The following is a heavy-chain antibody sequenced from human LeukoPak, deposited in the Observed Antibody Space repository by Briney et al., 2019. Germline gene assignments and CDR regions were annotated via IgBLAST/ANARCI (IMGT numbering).Heavy chain of an antibody. Sequence: SETLSLTCTVSGGSISSSSYYWGWIRQPPGKGLEWIGSIYYSGSTYYNPSLKSRVTISVDTSKNQFSLKLSSVTAADTAVYYCARHVVERIVVVPAARYYYYMDVWGKGITVTVSS. CDR2: IYYSGST. D-gene: IGHD2-2*01. CDR1: GGSISSSSYY. V-gene: IGHV4-39*01. J-gene: IGHJ6*03. CDR3: ARHVVERIVVVPAARYYYYMDV.